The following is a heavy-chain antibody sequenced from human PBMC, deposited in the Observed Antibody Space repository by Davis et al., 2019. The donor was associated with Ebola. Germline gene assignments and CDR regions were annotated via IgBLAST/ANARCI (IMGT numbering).Heavy chain of an antibody. V-gene: IGHV3-7*03. CDR2: INQDGSDQ. D-gene: IGHD1-14*01. CDR1: KFIFSNYN. Sequence: GGSLRLSCAASKFIFSNYNMNWVRQAPGKGLEWVANINQDGSDQQYVGSVKGRFTVSRDNAKNSLYLQLNSLRAEDTAMYYCSRLRRAEAENYWGQGTLVTVSS. CDR3: SRLRRAEAENY. J-gene: IGHJ4*02.